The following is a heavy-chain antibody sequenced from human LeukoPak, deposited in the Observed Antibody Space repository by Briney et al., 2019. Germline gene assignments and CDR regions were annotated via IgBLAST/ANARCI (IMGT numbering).Heavy chain of an antibody. D-gene: IGHD3-3*01. CDR2: ISAYNGNT. J-gene: IGHJ6*02. CDR3: ARADYDFWSGYEKMDV. Sequence: ASVKVSCTASGYTFTSYGISWVRQAPGQGLEWMGWISAYNGNTNYAQKLQGRVTMTTDTSTSTAYMELRSLRSDDTAVYYCARADYDFWSGYEKMDVWGQGTTVTVSS. V-gene: IGHV1-18*01. CDR1: GYTFTSYG.